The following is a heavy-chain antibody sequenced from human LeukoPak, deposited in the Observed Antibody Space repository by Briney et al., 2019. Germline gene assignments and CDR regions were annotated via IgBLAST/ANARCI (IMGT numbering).Heavy chain of an antibody. J-gene: IGHJ4*02. CDR1: GGSISSYY. CDR3: ARAVGGSYLFDY. CDR2: IYYSGST. V-gene: IGHV4-59*13. Sequence: PSETLSLTCTVSGGSISSYYWSWIRQPPGKGLEWIGYIYYSGSTNYNPSLKSRVTISVDTSKNQFSLKLSPVTAADTAVYYCARAVGGSYLFDYWGQGTLVTVSS. D-gene: IGHD1-26*01.